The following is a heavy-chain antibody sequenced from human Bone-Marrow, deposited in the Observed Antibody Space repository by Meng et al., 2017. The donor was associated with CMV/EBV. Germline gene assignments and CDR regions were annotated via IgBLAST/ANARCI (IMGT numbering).Heavy chain of an antibody. V-gene: IGHV1-2*02. CDR2: INPNSGGT. D-gene: IGHD3-3*01. CDR3: ARSPTIFGVASGGGMDV. CDR1: GYTFTGYY. Sequence: ASVKVSCKASGYTFTGYYMHWVRQAPGQGLEWMGWINPNSGGTNYAQKFQGRVTMTRDTSTSTVYMELSSLRSEDTAVYYCARSPTIFGVASGGGMDVWGQGTTVTVSS. J-gene: IGHJ6*02.